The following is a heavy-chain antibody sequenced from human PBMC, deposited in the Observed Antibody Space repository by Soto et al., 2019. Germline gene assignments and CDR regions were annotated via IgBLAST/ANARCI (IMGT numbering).Heavy chain of an antibody. CDR3: AIPSGLTVTGPDY. Sequence: PGGSLRLSCAASGFTFSSYAMGWVRQAPGKGLEWVSAISGSGESTYYADSVKGRFTISRDSSKNTVYLQMNSLRAEDTAVYYCAIPSGLTVTGPDYWGQGTLVTVSS. V-gene: IGHV3-23*01. CDR2: ISGSGEST. D-gene: IGHD6-19*01. CDR1: GFTFSSYA. J-gene: IGHJ4*02.